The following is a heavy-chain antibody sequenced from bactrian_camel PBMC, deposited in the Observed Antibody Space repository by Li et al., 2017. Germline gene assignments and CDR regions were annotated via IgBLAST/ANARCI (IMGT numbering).Heavy chain of an antibody. CDR1: AYVFSNYC. Sequence: HVQLVESGGGSVQAGGSLRLSCVADAYVFSNYCMAWFRQAPGRDREVVATIYTRGSSTYYADSVKGRFTISQGNAYYKVFLQMNSLKPEDTAMYYCAAKAGARLNYCGGDYSSYDYNDWGQGTQVTVS. D-gene: IGHD2*01. CDR3: AAKAGARLNYCGGDYSSYDYND. CDR2: IYTRGSST. V-gene: IGHV3S54*01. J-gene: IGHJ4*01.